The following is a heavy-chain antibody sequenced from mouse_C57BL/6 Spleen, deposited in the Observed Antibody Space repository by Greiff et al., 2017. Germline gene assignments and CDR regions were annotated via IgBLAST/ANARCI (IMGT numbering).Heavy chain of an antibody. CDR2: IDPETGGT. CDR3: TRGGLLRHFDY. CDR1: GYTFTDYE. Sequence: VQLQQSGAELVRPGASVTLSCKASGYTFTDYEMHWVKQTPVHGLEWIGAIDPETGGTAYNQKFKGKAILTADKSSSTAYMELRSLTSEDSAVYYCTRGGLLRHFDYWGQGTTLTVSS. D-gene: IGHD2-4*01. V-gene: IGHV1-15*01. J-gene: IGHJ2*01.